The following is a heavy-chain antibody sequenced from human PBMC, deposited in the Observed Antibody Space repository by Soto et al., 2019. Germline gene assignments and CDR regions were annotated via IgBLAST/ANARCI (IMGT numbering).Heavy chain of an antibody. D-gene: IGHD6-19*01. CDR2: IYYTGSI. V-gene: IGHV4-39*01. CDR1: GGSIKTDYYF. CDR3: ARRRGGWYSMCDY. Sequence: QLQLQESGPGLVKPSETLSLTCTVSGGSIKTDYYFCGWIRQSPGKGLEWIGSIYYTGSIYYNPSLRSRIAISVDTSKNQFSLKLSSVTAADTAVYYCARRRGGWYSMCDYWCQGTLVTVSS. J-gene: IGHJ4*02.